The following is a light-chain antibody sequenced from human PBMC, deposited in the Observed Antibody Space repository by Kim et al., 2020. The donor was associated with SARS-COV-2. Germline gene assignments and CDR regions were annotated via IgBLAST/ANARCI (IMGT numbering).Light chain of an antibody. Sequence: SYELTQPPSVSVSPGQTASITCSGDKLGDKFTCWYQQKSGQSPVLVIYQDNKRPSGIPERFSGSNSGNTATLTISGAQAMDEADYYCQAWDRNGVVFGGGTKLTVL. CDR1: KLGDKF. CDR3: QAWDRNGVV. V-gene: IGLV3-1*01. CDR2: QDN. J-gene: IGLJ2*01.